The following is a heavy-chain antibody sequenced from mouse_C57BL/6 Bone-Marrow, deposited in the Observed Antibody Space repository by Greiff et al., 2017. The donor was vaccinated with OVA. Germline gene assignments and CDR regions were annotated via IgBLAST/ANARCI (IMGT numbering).Heavy chain of an antibody. CDR2: ISYDGSN. D-gene: IGHD2-5*01. CDR1: GYSITSGYY. Sequence: EVQLQQSGPGLVKPSQSLSLTCSVTGYSITSGYYWTWIRQFPGNKLEWMGYISYDGSNNYNPSLKNRISITRDTSKNQFFLKLNSVTTEDTATYYCARGYSNYPYYAMDYWGQGTSVTVSS. CDR3: ARGYSNYPYYAMDY. V-gene: IGHV3-6*01. J-gene: IGHJ4*01.